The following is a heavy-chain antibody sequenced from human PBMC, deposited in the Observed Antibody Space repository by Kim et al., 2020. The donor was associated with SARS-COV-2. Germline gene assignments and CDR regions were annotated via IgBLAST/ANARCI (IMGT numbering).Heavy chain of an antibody. J-gene: IGHJ4*02. CDR3: ARDGTTVITQSFDF. V-gene: IGHV4-39*07. CDR1: GGSISSDAYY. CDR2: ISYSGST. Sequence: SETLSLTCTVSGGSISSDAYYWGWIRQPPGKGLEWIGSISYSGSTYYNPSLESRVTMSVDTSKNHFSLKLTSLTAADTAVCFCARDGTTVITQSFDFWGQGTLVTVSS. D-gene: IGHD4-17*01.